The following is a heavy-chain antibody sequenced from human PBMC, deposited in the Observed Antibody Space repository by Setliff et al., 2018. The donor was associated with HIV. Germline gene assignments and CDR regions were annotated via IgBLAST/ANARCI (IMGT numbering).Heavy chain of an antibody. J-gene: IGHJ4*02. Sequence: ASETLSLTCTVSGDSIYSGGYYWTWIRQHPGKGLEWIGHIYYSGSTSHNPSLKSRVFMSMDTSRNQFSLNLKYVTAADTAVYYCARDPSRSGGMDHWGRGTLVTVSS. CDR3: ARDPSRSGGMDH. V-gene: IGHV4-31*03. D-gene: IGHD3-16*01. CDR2: IYYSGST. CDR1: GDSIYSGGYY.